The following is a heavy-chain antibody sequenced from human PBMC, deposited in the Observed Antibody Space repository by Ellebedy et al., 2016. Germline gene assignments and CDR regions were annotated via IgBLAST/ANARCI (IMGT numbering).Heavy chain of an antibody. D-gene: IGHD3-16*01. CDR2: ISYDGSNK. CDR3: ARDIGMITVYYGMDV. Sequence: GESLKISCVASGFTFSSYGFHWFLXXPGKGLEWVALISYDGSNKYYAESVKGRFSISRDNSKSTLSLQVNSLRAEDTAVYYCARDIGMITVYYGMDVWGQGTTVTVSS. CDR1: GFTFSSYG. J-gene: IGHJ6*02. V-gene: IGHV3-30*04.